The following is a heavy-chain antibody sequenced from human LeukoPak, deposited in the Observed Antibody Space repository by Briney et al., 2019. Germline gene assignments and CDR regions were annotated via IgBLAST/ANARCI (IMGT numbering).Heavy chain of an antibody. D-gene: IGHD6-13*01. Sequence: ASVKVSCKASGYIFTTYAISWVRQAPGQGLEWMGWISVYHGDTNYAQNLQGRVTMTTDTSTSTAYMELRRLRSDDTAVYYCARDGLGTAVDYWGQGPLVSVSS. CDR2: ISVYHGDT. CDR3: ARDGLGTAVDY. V-gene: IGHV1-18*01. CDR1: GYIFTTYA. J-gene: IGHJ4*02.